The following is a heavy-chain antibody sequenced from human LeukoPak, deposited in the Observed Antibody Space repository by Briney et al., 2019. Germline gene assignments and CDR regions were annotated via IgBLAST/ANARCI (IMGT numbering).Heavy chain of an antibody. D-gene: IGHD4-11*01. J-gene: IGHJ4*02. CDR1: GGSISGSC. Sequence: SETLSLTCTVSGGSISGSCWNWIRQPPGKGLEWIGYIYFTGSTNYNPSLKSRVTISVDTSKNQFSLKLSSVTAADTAVYYCARVLQGPFDYWGQGTLVTVSS. V-gene: IGHV4-59*01. CDR3: ARVLQGPFDY. CDR2: IYFTGST.